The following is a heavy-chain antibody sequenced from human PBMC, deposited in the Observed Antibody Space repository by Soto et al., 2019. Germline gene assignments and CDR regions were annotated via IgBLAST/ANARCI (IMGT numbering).Heavy chain of an antibody. J-gene: IGHJ6*02. CDR1: GFTFTSSA. Sequence: SVKGSCKASGFTFTSSAVQWVRQARGQRLEWIGWIVVGSGNTNYAQKFQERVTITRDMSTSTAYMELSSLRSEDTAVYYCAADLGLLLWFGELSGNYGMDVWGQGTTVSVSS. CDR2: IVVGSGNT. D-gene: IGHD3-10*01. V-gene: IGHV1-58*01. CDR3: AADLGLLLWFGELSGNYGMDV.